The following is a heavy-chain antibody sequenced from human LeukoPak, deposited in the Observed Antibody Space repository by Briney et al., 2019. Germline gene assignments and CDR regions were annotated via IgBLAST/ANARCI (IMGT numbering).Heavy chain of an antibody. J-gene: IGHJ4*02. CDR1: GFTFSSYS. CDR2: ISSSGSTI. Sequence: GGSLRLSCAASGFTFSSYSMNWVRQAPGKGLEWVSYISSSGSTIYYADSVKGRFTISRDNAKNSLYLQMNSLRAEDTAVYYCARDKDPRRITIFGVVILRGQGTLVTVSS. V-gene: IGHV3-48*04. D-gene: IGHD3-3*01. CDR3: ARDKDPRRITIFGVVIL.